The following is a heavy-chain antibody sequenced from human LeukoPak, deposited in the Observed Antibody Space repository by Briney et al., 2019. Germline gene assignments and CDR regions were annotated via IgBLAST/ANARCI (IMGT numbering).Heavy chain of an antibody. CDR1: GYSFTSYW. CDR3: ARSGDSSGYYSRFGAFGI. D-gene: IGHD3-22*01. V-gene: IGHV5-51*01. CDR2: IYPGDSDT. Sequence: GESLKISCKGSGYSFTSYWIGWVRQMPGKGLEWMGIIYPGDSDTRYSPSFQGQVTISADKSISTAYLQWSSLKASDTAMYYCARSGDSSGYYSRFGAFGIWGQGTMVTVSS. J-gene: IGHJ3*02.